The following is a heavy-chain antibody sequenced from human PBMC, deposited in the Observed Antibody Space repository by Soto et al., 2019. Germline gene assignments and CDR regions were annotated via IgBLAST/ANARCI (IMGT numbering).Heavy chain of an antibody. V-gene: IGHV3-30-3*01. CDR3: AREASVAALNWFDP. Sequence: WWSLRPSCAASVFTFSHYALNWFRQAPGKGLEWVAVILYDGTIEHYADSVKGRFTVSRDNSKNTVYLQMDSLTPEDTGVYYCAREASVAALNWFDPWGQGTLVTVSS. CDR2: ILYDGTIE. J-gene: IGHJ5*02. D-gene: IGHD6-6*01. CDR1: VFTFSHYA.